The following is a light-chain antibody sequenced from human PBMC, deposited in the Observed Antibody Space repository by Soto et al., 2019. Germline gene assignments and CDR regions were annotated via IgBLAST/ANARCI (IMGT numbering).Light chain of an antibody. CDR3: CSYAGGRGGV. CDR1: SSDVGSYNL. J-gene: IGLJ2*01. CDR2: EVS. V-gene: IGLV2-23*02. Sequence: QSALTQPASVSGSPGQSITISCTGTSSDVGSYNLVSWYQQHPGKAPKLMIYEVSKRPSGVSNRFSGSKSGTTASLTISGIKTEDGADYYCCSYAGGRGGVFGGGTKLTVL.